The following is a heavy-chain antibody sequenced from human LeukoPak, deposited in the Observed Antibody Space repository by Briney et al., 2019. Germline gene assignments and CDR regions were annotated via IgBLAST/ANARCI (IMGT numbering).Heavy chain of an antibody. V-gene: IGHV1-2*02. CDR2: INPNSGGT. J-gene: IGHJ3*02. CDR1: GYTFTGYY. CDR3: ATDPGNAFDI. Sequence: ASVKVSCKASGYTFTGYYMHWVRQAPGQGLEWMGWINPNSGGTNYAQKFQGRVTMTEDTSTDTAYMELSSLRSEDTAVYYCATDPGNAFDIWGQGTMVTVSS. D-gene: IGHD6-13*01.